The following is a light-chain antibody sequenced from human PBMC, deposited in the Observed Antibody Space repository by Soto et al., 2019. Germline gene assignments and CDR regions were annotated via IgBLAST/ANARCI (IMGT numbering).Light chain of an antibody. CDR2: GAS. V-gene: IGKV3-15*01. CDR3: QQYDNWPTRT. Sequence: EIAMTQSPATLYVSPGERATLSCWASQSVSSKLAWYQQKPGQAPRLLIYGASTRATGIPARFSGSGSGTDFTLTISRLETEDSAVYFCQQYDNWPTRTFGQGTKVDIK. CDR1: QSVSSK. J-gene: IGKJ1*01.